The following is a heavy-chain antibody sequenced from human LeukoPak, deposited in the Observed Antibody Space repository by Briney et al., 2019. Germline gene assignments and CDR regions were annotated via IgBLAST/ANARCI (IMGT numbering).Heavy chain of an antibody. CDR2: ISGSGGST. V-gene: IGHV3-23*01. CDR3: AKGPTSMVRGVKGYYGMDV. J-gene: IGHJ6*02. CDR1: GFTFSSYA. Sequence: GGSLRLSCAASGFTFSSYAMSWVRQAPGKGLEWVSAISGSGGSTYYADSVKGRFTISRDNSKNTLYLQMNSLRAEDTAVYYCAKGPTSMVRGVKGYYGMDVWAKGPRSPSP. D-gene: IGHD3-10*01.